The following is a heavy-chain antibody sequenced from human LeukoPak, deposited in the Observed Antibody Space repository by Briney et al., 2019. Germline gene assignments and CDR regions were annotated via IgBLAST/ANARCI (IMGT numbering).Heavy chain of an antibody. CDR2: IKQDGSEK. J-gene: IGHJ6*03. V-gene: IGHV3-7*03. CDR1: GFTFSSYW. CDR3: AKGGNYYGSADMDV. Sequence: GGSLRLSCAASGFTFSSYWMSWVRQAPGEGLEWVSNIKQDGSEKYYVDSVKGRFTISRDNAKNSLYLQMNSLRAEDMALYYCAKGGNYYGSADMDVWGKGTTVTVSS. D-gene: IGHD3-10*01.